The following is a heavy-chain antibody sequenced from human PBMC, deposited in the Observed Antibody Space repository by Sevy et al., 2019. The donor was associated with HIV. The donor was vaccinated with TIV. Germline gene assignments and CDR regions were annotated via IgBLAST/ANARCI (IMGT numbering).Heavy chain of an antibody. CDR1: GFTFSSYS. V-gene: IGHV3-21*01. J-gene: IGHJ2*01. Sequence: GSLRLSCAASGFTFSSYSMNWVRQAPGKGLEWVSSISSSSSYIYYADSVKGRFTISRDNAKNSLYLQMNSLRAEDTAVYYCARGWFGEFRPNWYFDLWGRGTLVTVSS. CDR2: ISSSSSYI. CDR3: ARGWFGEFRPNWYFDL. D-gene: IGHD3-10*01.